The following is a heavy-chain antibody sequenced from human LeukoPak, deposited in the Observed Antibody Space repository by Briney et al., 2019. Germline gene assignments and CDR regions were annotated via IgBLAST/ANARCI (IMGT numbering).Heavy chain of an antibody. Sequence: ASVKVSCKASGYSFTSNVISWVRQAPGQGLEWMGWISAYNGNTNYAQKLQGRVTMTTDTSTSTAYMELRSLRSDDTAVYYCARDFKERDAFDIWGQGTMVTVSS. CDR2: ISAYNGNT. D-gene: IGHD5-24*01. V-gene: IGHV1-18*01. J-gene: IGHJ3*02. CDR3: ARDFKERDAFDI. CDR1: GYSFTSNV.